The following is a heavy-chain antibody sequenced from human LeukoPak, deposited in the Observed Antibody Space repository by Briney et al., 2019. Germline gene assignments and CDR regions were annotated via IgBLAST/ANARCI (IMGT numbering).Heavy chain of an antibody. V-gene: IGHV4-39*01. CDR1: GGSISSSSYY. CDR2: IYYSGST. D-gene: IGHD4-17*01. Sequence: PSETLSLTCTVSGGSISSSSYYWGWIRQPPGKGLEWIGSIYYSGSTYYNPSLKSRFTISVDTSKNQFSLKLSSVTAADTAVYYCASLSDYGDQLDYWGQGTLVTVSS. J-gene: IGHJ4*02. CDR3: ASLSDYGDQLDY.